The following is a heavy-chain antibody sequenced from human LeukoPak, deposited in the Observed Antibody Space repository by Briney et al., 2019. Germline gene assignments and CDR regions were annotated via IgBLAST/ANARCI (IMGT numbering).Heavy chain of an antibody. D-gene: IGHD6-19*01. CDR1: GGSISSFY. CDR2: IYTSGST. V-gene: IGHV4-4*09. CDR3: GRQGGYSSPFSV. J-gene: IGHJ6*04. Sequence: SETLSLTCTVSGGSISSFYWTWIRQPPGKGLECIGYIYTSGSTNYNPSLKSRVSISVDTSKNQFSLKLSSVTAADTAVYYCGRQGGYSSPFSVWGEGNTVSVSS.